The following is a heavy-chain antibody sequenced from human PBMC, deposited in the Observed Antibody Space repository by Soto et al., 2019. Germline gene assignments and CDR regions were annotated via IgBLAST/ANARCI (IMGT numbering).Heavy chain of an antibody. D-gene: IGHD1-26*01. CDR3: ANSGCELFDY. CDR2: IAYDGSNK. Sequence: QVQLLESGGGVVQTGRSLRLSREASGFTFSSYGMHWVRQATGKGLEWVAVIAYDGSNKYYADSVKGRFTISRDNSKNPLYLQMNILRAEDTAAYYCANSGCELFDYWGQGTLVIVSS. CDR1: GFTFSSYG. J-gene: IGHJ4*02. V-gene: IGHV3-30*18.